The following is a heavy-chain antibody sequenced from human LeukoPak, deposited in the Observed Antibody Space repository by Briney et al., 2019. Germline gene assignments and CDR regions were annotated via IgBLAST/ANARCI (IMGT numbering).Heavy chain of an antibody. CDR2: INPNSGGT. Sequence: ASVKVSCKASGYTFTCYYMHWVRQAPGQGLEWMGWINPNSGGTNYAQKFQGRVTMTTDTSISTAYMDLSRLRSDDTAVYYCARGVTARGFYYYMDVWGKGTTLTISS. CDR3: ARGVTARGFYYYMDV. V-gene: IGHV1-2*02. CDR1: GYTFTCYY. J-gene: IGHJ6*03. D-gene: IGHD2-21*02.